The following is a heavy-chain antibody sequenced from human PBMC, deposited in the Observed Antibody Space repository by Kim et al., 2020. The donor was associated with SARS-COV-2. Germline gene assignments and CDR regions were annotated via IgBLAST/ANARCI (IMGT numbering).Heavy chain of an antibody. CDR1: GGSISSSIYY. CDR2: IYYSGST. CDR3: ARRNYDILTGYSPHFD. Sequence: SETLSLTCTVSGGSISSSIYYWGWIRQPPGKGLEWIGSIYYSGSTYYNPSLKSRVTISVDTSKNQFSLKLSSVTAADTAVYYCARRNYDILTGYSPHFD. V-gene: IGHV4-39*07. D-gene: IGHD3-9*01. J-gene: IGHJ4*01.